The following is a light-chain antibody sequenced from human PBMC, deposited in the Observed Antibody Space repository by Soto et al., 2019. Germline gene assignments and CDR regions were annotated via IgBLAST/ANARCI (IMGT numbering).Light chain of an antibody. J-gene: IGLJ1*01. CDR3: TSTTTTPFYV. Sequence: QSALTQPTSVSGSPGQSITISCTGNSNDIGAYNYVSWYQQHPGKAPKLLIYGVRNRPPGISSRFSASKSGLTASLTISGHQAEDEAYYCCTSTTTTPFYVFGTGTKVTVL. V-gene: IGLV2-14*01. CDR1: SNDIGAYNY. CDR2: GVR.